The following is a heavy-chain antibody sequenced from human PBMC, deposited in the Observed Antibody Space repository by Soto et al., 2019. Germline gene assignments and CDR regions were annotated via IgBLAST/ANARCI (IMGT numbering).Heavy chain of an antibody. V-gene: IGHV4-59*01. J-gene: IGHJ4*02. CDR3: ARSPLWRKAMVMFDY. D-gene: IGHD5-18*01. Sequence: SETLSLTCTVSGGSISSYYWSWIRQPPGKGLEWIGYIYYSGSTNYNPSLKSRVTISVDTSKNQFSLKLSSVTAADTAVYYCARSPLWRKAMVMFDYWGQGTLVTVSS. CDR2: IYYSGST. CDR1: GGSISSYY.